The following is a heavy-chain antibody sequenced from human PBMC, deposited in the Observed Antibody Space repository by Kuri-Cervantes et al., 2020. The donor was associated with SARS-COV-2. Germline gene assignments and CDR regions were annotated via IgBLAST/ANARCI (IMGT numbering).Heavy chain of an antibody. CDR1: GFTFSSYW. D-gene: IGHD4-23*01. Sequence: GGSLRLSCAASGFTFSSYWMHWVRQAPGKGLVWVSRINSDGSSTSYADSVKGRFTISRDNAKNTLYLQMNSLRAEDTAVYYCARDPVTPGYYYYHGMDVWGQGTTVTVSS. CDR2: INSDGSST. V-gene: IGHV3-74*01. J-gene: IGHJ6*02. CDR3: ARDPVTPGYYYYHGMDV.